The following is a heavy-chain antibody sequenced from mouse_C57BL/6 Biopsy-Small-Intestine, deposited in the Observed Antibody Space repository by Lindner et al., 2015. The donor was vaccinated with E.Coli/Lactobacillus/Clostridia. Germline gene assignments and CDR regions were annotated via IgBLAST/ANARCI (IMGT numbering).Heavy chain of an antibody. CDR2: ISSGSSTI. CDR3: TRRSLDGYFFDY. V-gene: IGHV5-17*01. J-gene: IGHJ2*01. CDR1: GFTFSDYG. Sequence: VQLQESGGDLVRPGGSLKLSCAASGFTFSDYGMHWVRQAPGKGLEWVAYISSGSSTIYYADTVKGRSTISRDNAKNTLFLQMTSLRSEDTAMYYCTRRSLDGYFFDYWGQGTTLTVSS. D-gene: IGHD2-3*01.